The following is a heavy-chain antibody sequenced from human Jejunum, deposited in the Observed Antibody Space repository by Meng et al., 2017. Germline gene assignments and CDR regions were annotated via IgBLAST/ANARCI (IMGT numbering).Heavy chain of an antibody. J-gene: IGHJ4*02. Sequence: QVQLQGPGPGMVRPSETLSLTCTVSGGSGSSGSYYWSWIRQPPGKGLEWIGYIYYGGTTNYNPSLKSRVTISADTSKNQFSLKLSSVTAADTAVYYCARGSRGYSYGWGQGTLVTV. CDR2: IYYGGTT. D-gene: IGHD5-18*01. V-gene: IGHV4-61*01. CDR3: ARGSRGYSYG. CDR1: GGSGSSGSYY.